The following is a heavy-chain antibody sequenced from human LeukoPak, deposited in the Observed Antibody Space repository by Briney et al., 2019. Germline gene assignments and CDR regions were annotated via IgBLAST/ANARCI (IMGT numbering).Heavy chain of an antibody. D-gene: IGHD5-18*01. Sequence: PGGSLRLSCAASGFSFSSYEMNWVRQAPGKGLEWVSYISRSGRAIYYADSAKGRFTISRDNAKNSLDLQMNSLRAEDTAVYYCARGGYGYLFLDSWGQGTLVTVSS. CDR1: GFSFSSYE. J-gene: IGHJ4*02. CDR2: ISRSGRAI. V-gene: IGHV3-48*03. CDR3: ARGGYGYLFLDS.